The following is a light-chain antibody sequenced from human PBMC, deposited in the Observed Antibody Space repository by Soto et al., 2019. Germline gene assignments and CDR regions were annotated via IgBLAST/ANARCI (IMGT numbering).Light chain of an antibody. J-gene: IGKJ2*01. CDR3: QQYNSPYT. V-gene: IGKV1-5*01. CDR1: QSISSW. CDR2: DTS. Sequence: DIQMTQSPSTLSASVGDRVTITCRARQSISSWLAWYQQKPGKAPKLLIYDTSSLESGVPSRFRGRGAGPEFTLTISCLQADDFATYYCQQYNSPYTFGQGTKLEIK.